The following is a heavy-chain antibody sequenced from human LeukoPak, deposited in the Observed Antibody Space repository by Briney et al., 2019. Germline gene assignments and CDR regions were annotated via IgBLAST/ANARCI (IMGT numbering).Heavy chain of an antibody. Sequence: ASVKVSCKASGYTFTSYYMHWVRQGPGQGLEWMGIINPSGGSTSYAQKFQGRVTMTRDTSTNTDYMELSSLRSEDTAVYYCARGASSIAALNPFWYFDLWGRGTLVTVSS. J-gene: IGHJ2*01. CDR2: INPSGGST. V-gene: IGHV1-46*01. CDR3: ARGASSIAALNPFWYFDL. D-gene: IGHD6-6*01. CDR1: GYTFTSYY.